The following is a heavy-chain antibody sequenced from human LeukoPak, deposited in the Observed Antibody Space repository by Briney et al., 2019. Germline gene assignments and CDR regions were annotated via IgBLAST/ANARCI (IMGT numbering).Heavy chain of an antibody. CDR1: GYTFRSFW. CDR3: ARGGDNAWYYHSDY. CDR2: IYPGDSDT. D-gene: IGHD3-10*01. J-gene: IGHJ4*02. Sequence: KLGESLKISCQGSGYTFRSFWIGWVRQTPGKGLEWMGIIYPGDSDTRYSPSFQGQVTISVDKSINTAYLQWSSLKASDTAMYYCARGGDNAWYYHSDYWGQGTLVTVSS. V-gene: IGHV5-51*01.